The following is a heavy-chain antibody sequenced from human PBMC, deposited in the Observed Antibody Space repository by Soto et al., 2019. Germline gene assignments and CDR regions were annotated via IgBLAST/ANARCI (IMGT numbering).Heavy chain of an antibody. D-gene: IGHD5-12*01. CDR1: GFSFSDAW. CDR2: IKSKADGEAV. V-gene: IGHV3-15*07. J-gene: IGHJ4*02. CDR3: ARGLATIFKDY. Sequence: GGSLRISCAASGFSFSDAWMSWVRQDPGEGLEWVGRIKSKADGEAVAYAAPVKGRFTISRDDSKSTLYLQMDSLRSEDTAVYYCARGLATIFKDYWGQGTLVTVSS.